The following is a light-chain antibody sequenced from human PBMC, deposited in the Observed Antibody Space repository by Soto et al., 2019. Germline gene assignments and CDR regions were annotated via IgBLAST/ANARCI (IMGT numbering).Light chain of an antibody. CDR2: GAS. Sequence: EVVLTQSPDTLSLSPVERATLSFMASQNFGSSYLAWYQQKRGQAPRFLIYGASSRATGIPDRFSGSGSGTDFTLTISRLEPQDFAVYYCQQYRRSPTTFGQGTKVDIK. J-gene: IGKJ1*01. V-gene: IGKV3-20*01. CDR3: QQYRRSPTT. CDR1: QNFGSSY.